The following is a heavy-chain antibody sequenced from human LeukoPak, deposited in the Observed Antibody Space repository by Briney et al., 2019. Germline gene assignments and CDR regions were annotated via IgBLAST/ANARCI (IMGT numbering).Heavy chain of an antibody. CDR1: GDSISSSSYY. D-gene: IGHD3-22*01. J-gene: IGHJ1*01. CDR3: ARRRYYDSTGYLD. V-gene: IGHV4-39*01. CDR2: IYYRGST. Sequence: PSETLSLTCTISGDSISSSSYYWGWIRQPPGKGLEWIGDIYYRGSTYYNPSLKSRVSISIDTSNNQFSLTLNSVTAADTALYLCARRRYYDSTGYLDWGQGILVTVSS.